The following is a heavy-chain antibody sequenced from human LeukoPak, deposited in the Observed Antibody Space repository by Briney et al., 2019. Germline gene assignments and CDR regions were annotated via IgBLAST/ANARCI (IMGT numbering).Heavy chain of an antibody. J-gene: IGHJ3*02. CDR2: IYHSGST. CDR1: GGSISSGGYS. CDR3: ARRTTLASDI. D-gene: IGHD1-1*01. Sequence: PSQTLSLTCAVSGGSISSGGYSWSWIRQPPGKGLEWIGYIYHSGSTYYNPSLKSRVTISVDRSKNQFSLKLTSVTAADTAVYYCARRTTLASDIWGQGTMVTVSS. V-gene: IGHV4-30-2*01.